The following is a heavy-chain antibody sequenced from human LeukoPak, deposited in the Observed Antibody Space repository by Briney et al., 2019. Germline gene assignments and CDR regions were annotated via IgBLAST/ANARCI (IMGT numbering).Heavy chain of an antibody. Sequence: GGSLRLSCTASGFTFSSYWMSWVRQAPGKGLEWVANIKQDGSEKYYVDSVKGRFTISRDNAKNSLYLQMNSLRAEDTAVYYCANGGSYWDYYYYMDVWGKGTTVTVPS. CDR1: GFTFSSYW. CDR3: ANGGSYWDYYYYMDV. V-gene: IGHV3-7*01. CDR2: IKQDGSEK. D-gene: IGHD1-26*01. J-gene: IGHJ6*03.